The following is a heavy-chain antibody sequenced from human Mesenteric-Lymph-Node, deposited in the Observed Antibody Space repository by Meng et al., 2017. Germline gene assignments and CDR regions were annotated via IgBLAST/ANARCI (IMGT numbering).Heavy chain of an antibody. CDR2: IYYSGST. D-gene: IGHD1-7*01. Sequence: GQLQESGPGLVKPSQTLSLPCTVSGGSISSGDYYWSWIRQPPGKGLEWIGYIYYSGSTYYNPSLKSRVTISVDTSKNQFSLKLSSVTAADTAVYYCASNPTGTRGNWFDPWGQGTLVTVSS. CDR1: GGSISSGDYY. V-gene: IGHV4-30-4*01. CDR3: ASNPTGTRGNWFDP. J-gene: IGHJ5*02.